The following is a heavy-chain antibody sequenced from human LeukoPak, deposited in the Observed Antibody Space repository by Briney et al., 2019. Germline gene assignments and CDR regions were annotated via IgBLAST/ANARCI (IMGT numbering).Heavy chain of an antibody. Sequence: ASVKVSCKGSGYSFISCDINWVRQAPGQGLEWMGWVSPNSGKTGFLPKFQGRIALTTNTPAETAYMELHSLTSADTALYFCARRVHSGGVRDPIDVWGQGSMVIVSS. CDR1: GYSFISCD. J-gene: IGHJ3*01. D-gene: IGHD2-15*01. CDR3: ARRVHSGGVRDPIDV. V-gene: IGHV1-8*01. CDR2: VSPNSGKT.